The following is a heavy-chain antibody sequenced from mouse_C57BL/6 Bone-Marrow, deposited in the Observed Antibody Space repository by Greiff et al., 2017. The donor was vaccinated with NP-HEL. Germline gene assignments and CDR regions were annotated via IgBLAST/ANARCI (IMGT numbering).Heavy chain of an antibody. CDR1: GFTFSDAW. CDR3: TRRYYGSSYGEYYFED. CDR2: IRNKANNHAT. D-gene: IGHD1-1*01. Sequence: EVKLQESGGGLVQPGGSMKLSCAASGFTFSDAWMDWVRPSPEKGLEWVAEIRNKANNHATYYAESVKGRFTISRDDSKSSVYLQMHSLTAEDTGIYYRTRRYYGSSYGEYYFEDWGKGTTLTVSS. V-gene: IGHV6-6*01. J-gene: IGHJ2*01.